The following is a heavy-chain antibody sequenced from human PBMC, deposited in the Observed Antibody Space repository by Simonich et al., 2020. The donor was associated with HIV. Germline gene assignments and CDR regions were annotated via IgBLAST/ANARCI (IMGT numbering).Heavy chain of an antibody. CDR1: GGSFSGYY. J-gene: IGHJ4*02. V-gene: IGHV4-34*01. CDR3: ARRDRELILYFDY. Sequence: QVQLQQWGAGLLKPSETLSLTCAVYGGSFSGYYWSWIRQPPGKGLGWIGEITHRGITNYKSFLNSRATISVDKSKNQFSLKLSSVPAADTAIYYCARRDRELILYFDYWGQGNLVTFSS. CDR2: ITHRGIT. D-gene: IGHD3-3*01.